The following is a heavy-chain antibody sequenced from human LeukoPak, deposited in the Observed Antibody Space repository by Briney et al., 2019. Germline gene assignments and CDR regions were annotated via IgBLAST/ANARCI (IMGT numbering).Heavy chain of an antibody. CDR1: GFTLSSYE. Sequence: PGGSLRLSCTASGFTLSSYEMTWIRQAPGKGLEWVSSIDYSGDTTYYADSVKGRFTISRDDSKNTVYLQMNSLRTEDTAIYYCAGDKTTGGWYEFDYWGQGTLLTVSS. J-gene: IGHJ4*02. CDR2: IDYSGDTT. CDR3: AGDKTTGGWYEFDY. V-gene: IGHV3-23*01. D-gene: IGHD6-19*01.